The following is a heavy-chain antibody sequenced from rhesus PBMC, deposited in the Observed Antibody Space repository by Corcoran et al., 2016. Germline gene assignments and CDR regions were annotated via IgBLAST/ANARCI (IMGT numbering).Heavy chain of an antibody. Sequence: QLQESGPGLVKPSETLSLTCAVSGGSISSNFWGWNRQPPGKGLEGIGRISGSDGTTAYSPSLKSRVTISIATSKTQFSLKVNSVTAADTAVYYCARDSNLSGLDFWGQGVAVTVSS. CDR1: GGSISSNF. V-gene: IGHV4-160*01. D-gene: IGHD4-23*01. J-gene: IGHJ6*01. CDR2: ISGSDGTT. CDR3: ARDSNLSGLDF.